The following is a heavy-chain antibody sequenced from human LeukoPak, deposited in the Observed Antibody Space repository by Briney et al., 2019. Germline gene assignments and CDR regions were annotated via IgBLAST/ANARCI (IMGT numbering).Heavy chain of an antibody. V-gene: IGHV4-30-4*08. CDR1: GGSISSGDYY. CDR3: ARDGRLWQQPFDY. D-gene: IGHD6-13*01. Sequence: SSQTQSLTCTVSGGSISSGDYYWSWIRQPPGKGLEWIGYIYYSGSTYYNPSLKSRVTISVDTSKNQFSLKLSSVTAADTAVYYCARDGRLWQQPFDYWGQGTLVTVSS. J-gene: IGHJ4*02. CDR2: IYYSGST.